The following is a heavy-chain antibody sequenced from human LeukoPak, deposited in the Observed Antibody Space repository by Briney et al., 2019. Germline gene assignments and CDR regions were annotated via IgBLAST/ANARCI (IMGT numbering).Heavy chain of an antibody. D-gene: IGHD6-6*01. CDR1: GGSFSGYY. V-gene: IGHV4-34*01. CDR3: ARGGPLIAARTILGY. Sequence: NPSETLSLTCAVYGGSFSGYYWSWIRQPPGKGLEWIGEINHSGSTNYNPSLKSRVTISVDTSKSQFSLKLSSVTAADTAVYYCARGGPLIAARTILGYWGQGTLVTVSS. J-gene: IGHJ4*02. CDR2: INHSGST.